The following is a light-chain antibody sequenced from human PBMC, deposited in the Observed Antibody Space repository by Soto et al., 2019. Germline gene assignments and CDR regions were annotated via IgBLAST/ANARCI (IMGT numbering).Light chain of an antibody. CDR2: EVS. V-gene: IGLV2-14*01. J-gene: IGLJ2*01. CDR1: SSDVGGYNY. Sequence: QSVLTQPASVSGSPGQSFTISCTGTSSDVGGYNYVSWYQQHPGKAPKLMIYEVSNRPSGVSNRFSGSKSGNTASLTISGLQAEDEADYYCSSYTSSSTPVVFGGGTKVTVL. CDR3: SSYTSSSTPVV.